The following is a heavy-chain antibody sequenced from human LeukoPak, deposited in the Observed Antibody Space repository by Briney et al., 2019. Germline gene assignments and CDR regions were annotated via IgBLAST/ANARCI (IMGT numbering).Heavy chain of an antibody. D-gene: IGHD3-10*01. J-gene: IGHJ4*02. Sequence: GGSLRLSCAASGFTVSSNYMSWVRQAPGKGLEWVSVIYSGGSTYYADSVKGRFTISRDNSKNTLYLQMNSLRAEDTAVYYCASVLMVRGYYFDYWGQGTLVTVSS. CDR2: IYSGGST. CDR1: GFTVSSNY. CDR3: ASVLMVRGYYFDY. V-gene: IGHV3-66*01.